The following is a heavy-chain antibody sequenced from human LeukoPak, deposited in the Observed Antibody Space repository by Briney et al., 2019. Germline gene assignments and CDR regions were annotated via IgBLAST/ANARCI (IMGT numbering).Heavy chain of an antibody. Sequence: GGSLRLSCAASGFAFSSYAMSWVRQAPGKGLEWGSAISGSGGSTYYADSVKGRFTISRDTSKNTLYLQRNSLRAEDTALYFCAKKAQYDGHYPLDYWGQGTLVTVSA. CDR1: GFAFSSYA. D-gene: IGHD4/OR15-4a*01. V-gene: IGHV3-23*01. J-gene: IGHJ4*02. CDR3: AKKAQYDGHYPLDY. CDR2: ISGSGGST.